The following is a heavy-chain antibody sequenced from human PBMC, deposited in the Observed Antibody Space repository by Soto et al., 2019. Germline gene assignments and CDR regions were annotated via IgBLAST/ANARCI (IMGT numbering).Heavy chain of an antibody. D-gene: IGHD3-22*01. CDR1: GGTFSSYA. CDR2: IIPIFGTA. J-gene: IGHJ5*02. V-gene: IGHV1-69*13. Sequence: SVKVSCKASGGTFSSYAIRWVRQAPVQGLEWMGGIIPIFGTANYAQKFQGRVTVTADESTSTAYMELSSLRSEDTAVYYCAREDPNYYDSSGYYYPDNWFDPWGQGTPVTVYS. CDR3: AREDPNYYDSSGYYYPDNWFDP.